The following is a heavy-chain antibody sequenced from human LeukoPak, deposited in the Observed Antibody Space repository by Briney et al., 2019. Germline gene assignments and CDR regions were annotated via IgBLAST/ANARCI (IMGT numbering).Heavy chain of an antibody. CDR3: ARDRDRMVQGVTALFDY. CDR1: GYTFTTYG. CDR2: LSGSNGNT. D-gene: IGHD3-10*01. Sequence: ASVKVSCKTSGYTFTTYGISWVRQAPGQGLECLLWLSGSNGNTKYAQKVQGRVTMTTDTSTTTAYMEVRSLRSDDTAVYYCARDRDRMVQGVTALFDYWGQGTLVTVSS. J-gene: IGHJ4*02. V-gene: IGHV1-18*04.